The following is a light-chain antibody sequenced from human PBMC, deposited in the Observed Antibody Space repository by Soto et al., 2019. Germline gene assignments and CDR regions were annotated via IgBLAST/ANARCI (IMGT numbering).Light chain of an antibody. V-gene: IGKV3-11*01. CDR2: DAS. J-gene: IGKJ1*01. CDR3: QQRSNWPWT. Sequence: ENFFTQSPATLALSPREKDTHSCRASQSVSSYLAWYQQKPGQAPRLLIYDASNRATGIPARFSGSGSGTDFTLTISSLEPEDFAVYYCQQRSNWPWTFGQGTKVDIK. CDR1: QSVSSY.